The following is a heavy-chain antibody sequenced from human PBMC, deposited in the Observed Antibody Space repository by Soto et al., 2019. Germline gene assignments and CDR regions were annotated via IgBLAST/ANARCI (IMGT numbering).Heavy chain of an antibody. V-gene: IGHV4-30-4*01. D-gene: IGHD5-12*01. CDR1: GGSISSGDYY. CDR3: ARDPPPRRTATIRNYYYGMDV. CDR2: IYYSGST. Sequence: QVQLQESGPGLVKPSQTLSLTCTVSGGSISSGDYYWSWIRQPPGKGLEWIGYIYYSGSTYYNPSLKSLVTISVETSKNQFSLKLSSVTAADTAVYYCARDPPPRRTATIRNYYYGMDVWGQGTKVTVSS. J-gene: IGHJ6*02.